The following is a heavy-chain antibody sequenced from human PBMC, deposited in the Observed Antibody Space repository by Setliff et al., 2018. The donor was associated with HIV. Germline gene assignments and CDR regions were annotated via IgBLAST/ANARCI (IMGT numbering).Heavy chain of an antibody. Sequence: GGSLRLSCAASGFTFTDYTMNWVRQAPGKGLEWVSSITSGSTYVNYADSVKGRFSISRDNSNNSLYLQMISLRAEDTALYYCARQGNWEFDYWGQGTLVTVSS. D-gene: IGHD7-27*01. V-gene: IGHV3-21*01. CDR1: GFTFTDYT. CDR3: ARQGNWEFDY. J-gene: IGHJ4*02. CDR2: ITSGSTYV.